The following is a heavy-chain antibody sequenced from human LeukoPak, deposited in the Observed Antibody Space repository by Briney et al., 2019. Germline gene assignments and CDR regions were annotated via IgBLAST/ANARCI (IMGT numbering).Heavy chain of an antibody. CDR3: ARVPTGWSGYYNDYYYYYMDV. D-gene: IGHD3-3*01. Sequence: ASVKVSCKASGYTFTGYYMHWVRQAPGQGLEWMGGIIPIFGTANYAQKFQGRVTITADKSTSTAYMELSSLRSEDTAVYYCARVPTGWSGYYNDYYYYYMDVWGKGTTVAVSS. CDR1: GYTFTGYY. V-gene: IGHV1-69*06. J-gene: IGHJ6*03. CDR2: IIPIFGTA.